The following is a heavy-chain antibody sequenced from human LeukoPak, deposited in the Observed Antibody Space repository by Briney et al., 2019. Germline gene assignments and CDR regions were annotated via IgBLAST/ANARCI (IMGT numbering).Heavy chain of an antibody. D-gene: IGHD1-26*01. Sequence: GGSLRLSCAASGFTFSGSAMHWVRQASGKGLEWVGRIRSKANSYATAYAASVKGRFTISRDDSKNTAYLQMNSLKTEDTAVYYCTRGDDSGSYYGYYYYMDVWGKGTTVIVSS. J-gene: IGHJ6*03. CDR2: IRSKANSYAT. CDR3: TRGDDSGSYYGYYYYMDV. CDR1: GFTFSGSA. V-gene: IGHV3-73*01.